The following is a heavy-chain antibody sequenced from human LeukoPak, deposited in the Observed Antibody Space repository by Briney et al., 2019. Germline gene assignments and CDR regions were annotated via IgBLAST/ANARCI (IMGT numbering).Heavy chain of an antibody. D-gene: IGHD1-26*01. V-gene: IGHV4-59*01. CDR3: ARGAFADFDY. J-gene: IGHJ4*02. CDR1: GGSFSGYY. Sequence: PSETLSLTCAVYGGSFSGYYWSWIRQPPGKGLEWIGYIYYSGSTNYNPSLKGRVTISVDTSKNQFSLKLSSVTAADTAVYYCARGAFADFDYWGQGTLVTVSS. CDR2: IYYSGST.